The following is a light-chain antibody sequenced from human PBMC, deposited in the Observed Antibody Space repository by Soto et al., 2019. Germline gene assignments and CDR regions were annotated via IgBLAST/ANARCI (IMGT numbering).Light chain of an antibody. CDR3: HPYDNPLRLT. CDR2: DAS. CDR1: QDIRNR. J-gene: IGKJ3*01. Sequence: DLQMTQSPSSLSASVGDRVTITCQATQDIRNRLNWYQQKPGKAPEVLIYDASNLETGVPSRFSGSGSGTDFTFTISSLQPEDIATYYCHPYDNPLRLTIGPGTKVNIQ. V-gene: IGKV1-33*01.